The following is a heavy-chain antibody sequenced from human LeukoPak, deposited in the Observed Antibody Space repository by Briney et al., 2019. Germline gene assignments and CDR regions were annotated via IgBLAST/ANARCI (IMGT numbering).Heavy chain of an antibody. CDR2: IYYSGST. J-gene: IGHJ4*02. CDR1: GGYISSSSYY. D-gene: IGHD3-16*02. V-gene: IGHV4-39*07. Sequence: SETLSLTCTVSGGYISSSSYYWGWIRQPPGKGLEWIGSIYYSGSTYYNPSLKSRVTISVDTSKNQFSLKLSSVTAADTAVYYCARSEYMITFGGVIVMGTFDYWGQGTLVTVSS. CDR3: ARSEYMITFGGVIVMGTFDY.